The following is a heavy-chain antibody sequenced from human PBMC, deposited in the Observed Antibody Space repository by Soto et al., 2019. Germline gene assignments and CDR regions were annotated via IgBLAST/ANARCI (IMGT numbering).Heavy chain of an antibody. J-gene: IGHJ5*02. D-gene: IGHD2-21*02. CDR1: GGSINSDNL. CDR3: ARGSTTVVTPNWFDP. V-gene: IGHV4-4*02. Sequence: QVQLQESGPGLVKSSGTLSLTCAVSGGSINSDNLWSWVRQPPGQGLEWIGEIYHSGSANFNPSLKKRAIISVDRSKNQFPLRLSCVTAADTAVYYCARGSTTVVTPNWFDPWGQGTLVTVSS. CDR2: IYHSGSA.